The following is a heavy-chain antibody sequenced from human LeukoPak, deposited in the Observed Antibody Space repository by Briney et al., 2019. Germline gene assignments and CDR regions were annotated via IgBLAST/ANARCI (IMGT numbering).Heavy chain of an antibody. V-gene: IGHV4-59*12. J-gene: IGHJ6*02. CDR3: ARVSHGYYYYYGMDV. CDR1: GGSMSPYH. CDR2: IYYSGST. Sequence: SETLSLTCTVSGGSMSPYHWGWIRQPPGKGLEWTGYIYYSGSTNYNPSLKSRVTISVDTSKNQFSLKLSSVTAADTAVYYCARVSHGYYYYYGMDVWGQGTTVTVSS.